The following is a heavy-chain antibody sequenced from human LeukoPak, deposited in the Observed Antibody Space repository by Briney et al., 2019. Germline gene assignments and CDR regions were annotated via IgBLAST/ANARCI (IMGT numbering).Heavy chain of an antibody. CDR3: ATDDRGPNRDYYYYYYGMDV. CDR2: FDPEDGET. D-gene: IGHD3-10*01. J-gene: IGHJ6*02. CDR1: GYTLTELS. V-gene: IGHV1-24*01. Sequence: ASVKVSCKVSGYTLTELSMHWVRQAPGKGLEWMGGFDPEDGETIYAQKFQGRVTMTEDTSTDTAYMELSRLRSEDTAVYYCATDDRGPNRDYYYYYYGMDVWGQGTTVTVSS.